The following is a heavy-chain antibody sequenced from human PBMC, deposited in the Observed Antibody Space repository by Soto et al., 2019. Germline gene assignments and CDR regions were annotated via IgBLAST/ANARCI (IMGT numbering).Heavy chain of an antibody. D-gene: IGHD3-9*01. J-gene: IGHJ5*02. CDR1: GGTFSSYT. Sequence: SVKVSCKASGGTFSSYTISWVRQAPGQGLEWMGRIIPILGIANYAQKFQGRVTITADKSTSTAYMELSSLRSEDTAVYYCARATLNYDILTGYFIPDWFDPWG. V-gene: IGHV1-69*02. CDR2: IIPILGIA. CDR3: ARATLNYDILTGYFIPDWFDP.